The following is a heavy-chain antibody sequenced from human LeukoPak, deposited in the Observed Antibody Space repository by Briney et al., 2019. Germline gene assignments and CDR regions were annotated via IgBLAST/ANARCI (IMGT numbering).Heavy chain of an antibody. CDR1: GFTFSSYT. J-gene: IGHJ4*02. CDR3: AKDGGLWVSAHWGDS. Sequence: GGSLRLSCAASGFTFSSYTMSWVRQAPGKGLEWVSTITTSDGNTYYADSVKGRFTVSRGNSKNTLYLQMNSLRAEDTAVYYCAKDGGLWVSAHWGDSWGRGTLVTVSS. D-gene: IGHD7-27*01. CDR2: ITTSDGNT. V-gene: IGHV3-23*01.